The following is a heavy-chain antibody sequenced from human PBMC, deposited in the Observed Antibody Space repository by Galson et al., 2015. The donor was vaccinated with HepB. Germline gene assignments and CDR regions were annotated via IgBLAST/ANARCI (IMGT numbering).Heavy chain of an antibody. CDR2: IYSGGST. CDR3: ARDQPLDYGVHPAPGYYGMDV. D-gene: IGHD4-17*01. J-gene: IGHJ6*02. Sequence: SLRLSCAASGFTVSSNYMSWVRQAPGKGLEWVSVIYSGGSTYYADSVKGRFTISRDNSKNTLYLQMNSLRAEDTAVYYCARDQPLDYGVHPAPGYYGMDVWGQGTTVTVSS. V-gene: IGHV3-53*01. CDR1: GFTVSSNY.